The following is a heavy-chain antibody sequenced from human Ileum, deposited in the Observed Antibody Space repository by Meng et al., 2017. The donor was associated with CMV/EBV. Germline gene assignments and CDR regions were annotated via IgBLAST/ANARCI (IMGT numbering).Heavy chain of an antibody. J-gene: IGHJ6*02. CDR1: GFTLSSYA. CDR2: ISYDGSNK. D-gene: IGHD6-6*01. V-gene: IGHV3-30*04. Sequence: GESLKISCAASGFTLSSYAMHWVRQAPGKGLEWVAVISYDGSNKYYADSVKGRFTISRDNSKNTLYLQMNSLRAEDTAVYYCARFEYSSSSSNYYYGMDVWGQGTTVTVSS. CDR3: ARFEYSSSSSNYYYGMDV.